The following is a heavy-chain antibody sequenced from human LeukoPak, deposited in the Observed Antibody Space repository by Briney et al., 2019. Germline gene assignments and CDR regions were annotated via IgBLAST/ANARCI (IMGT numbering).Heavy chain of an antibody. CDR2: IGGDGGGGT. Sequence: QPGGSLRLSCAASGFTFSTYTMAWVRQAPGGGLEWVSGIGGDGGGGTYYADSVKGRFAISRDNSKSTLYLQMNSLRVEDTAVYYCARAQLWFSNWFDPWGQGTLVTVSS. CDR1: GFTFSTYT. CDR3: ARAQLWFSNWFDP. D-gene: IGHD5-18*01. J-gene: IGHJ5*02. V-gene: IGHV3-23*01.